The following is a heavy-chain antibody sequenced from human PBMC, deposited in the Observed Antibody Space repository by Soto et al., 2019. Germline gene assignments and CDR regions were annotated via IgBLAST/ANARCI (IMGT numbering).Heavy chain of an antibody. CDR1: GYSFTSYF. CDR3: ARAPYSISSFFFDY. J-gene: IGHJ4*02. V-gene: IGHV1-46*01. Sequence: ASMKVSCKASGYSFTSYFMHWVRQAPGQGLEWMGLINPRGGSTNYAQRFQGRVTMAWDTSTSTVYMELSSLRSDDTAVYYCARAPYSISSFFFDYWGQGTPVTVSS. CDR2: INPRGGST. D-gene: IGHD6-6*01.